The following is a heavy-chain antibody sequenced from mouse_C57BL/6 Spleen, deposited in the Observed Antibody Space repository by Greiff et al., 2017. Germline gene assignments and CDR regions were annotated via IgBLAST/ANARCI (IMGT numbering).Heavy chain of an antibody. J-gene: IGHJ3*01. V-gene: IGHV1-59*01. D-gene: IGHD3-2*02. CDR2: IDPSDSYT. CDR1: GYTFTDYW. Sequence: QVQLQQPGAELVRPGTSVKLSCKASGYTFTDYWMHWVKQRPGQGLEWIGVIDPSDSYTNYNQKFKGKATLTVDTSSSTAYMQLSSLTSEDSAVYYCYSSGYVTCAYWGQGTLVTVSA. CDR3: YSSGYVTCAY.